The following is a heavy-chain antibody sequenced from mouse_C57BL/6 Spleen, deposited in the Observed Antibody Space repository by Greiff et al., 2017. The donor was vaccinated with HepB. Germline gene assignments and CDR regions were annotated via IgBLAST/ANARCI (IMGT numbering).Heavy chain of an antibody. CDR3: ARGSYIKDYFDY. V-gene: IGHV1-69*01. J-gene: IGHJ2*01. CDR2: IDPSDSYT. Sequence: QVQLQQPGAELVMPGASVKLSCKASGYTFTSYWMHWVKQRPGQGLEWIGEIDPSDSYTNYNQKFKGKSTLTVDKSSSTAYMQLSSLTSEDSAVYYCARGSYIKDYFDYWGQGTTLTVSS. D-gene: IGHD2-5*01. CDR1: GYTFTSYW.